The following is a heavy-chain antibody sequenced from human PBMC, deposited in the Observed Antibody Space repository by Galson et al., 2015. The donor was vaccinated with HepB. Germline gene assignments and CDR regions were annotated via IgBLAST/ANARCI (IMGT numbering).Heavy chain of an antibody. CDR1: GDSVSSNSAA. Sequence: CAISGDSVSSNSAAWNWIRQSPSRGLEWLGRTYYRSKWYNDYAVSVKSRISINPDTSKNQFSLQLNSVTPEETAVYYCARDPRITAAVSFDYWGQGTLVTVSS. J-gene: IGHJ4*02. CDR3: ARDPRITAAVSFDY. CDR2: TYYRSKWYN. D-gene: IGHD6-13*01. V-gene: IGHV6-1*01.